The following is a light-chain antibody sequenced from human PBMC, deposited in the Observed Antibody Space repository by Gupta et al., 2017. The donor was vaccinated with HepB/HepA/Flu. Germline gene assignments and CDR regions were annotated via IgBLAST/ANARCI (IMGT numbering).Light chain of an antibody. CDR1: QSVLYSSDSQYY. CDR2: AAS. CDR3: QKYYSSWT. Sequence: IVMTQSPDSLAVSLGEMATINCKSSQSVLYSSDSQYYLAWFQQKPGQPPKLLIYAASSRESVVPDRFSGSGSGTDFTLTISILQAEDVADYCRQKYYSSWTFGQGTKVEIK. J-gene: IGKJ1*01. V-gene: IGKV4-1*01.